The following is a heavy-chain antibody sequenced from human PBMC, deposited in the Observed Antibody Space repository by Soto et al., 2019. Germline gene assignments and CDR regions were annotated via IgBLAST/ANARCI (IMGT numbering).Heavy chain of an antibody. Sequence: QLQLVESGGGVVQPGRSLRLSCAASGSTFSNYIMHWVRQAPGKGLEWVAFISYDGSNKDYADSVEGRFTISRDNSKSTLYLQLSSLRPEDTAVYYCAGGENYYALGVWGQGTTVTVSS. V-gene: IGHV3-30-3*01. CDR1: GSTFSNYI. J-gene: IGHJ6*02. D-gene: IGHD1-26*01. CDR3: AGGENYYALGV. CDR2: ISYDGSNK.